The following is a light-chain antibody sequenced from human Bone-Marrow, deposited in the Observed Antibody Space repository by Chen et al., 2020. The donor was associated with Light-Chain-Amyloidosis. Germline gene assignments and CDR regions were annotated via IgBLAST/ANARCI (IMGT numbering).Light chain of an antibody. CDR2: GAS. Sequence: DIQMTQSPSTLSASVGDRVTITCRASQSITSWLAWYRQKSGKAPELLLYGASNLERRVPSGFSGSEYGTEFTLTINSLQPDDIATYYCQQYNSEPWTFGQGTKVDIK. CDR3: QQYNSEPWT. V-gene: IGKV1-5*03. J-gene: IGKJ1*01. CDR1: QSITSW.